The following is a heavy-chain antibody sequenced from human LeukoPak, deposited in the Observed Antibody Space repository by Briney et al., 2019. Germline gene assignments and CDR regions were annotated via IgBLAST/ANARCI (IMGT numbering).Heavy chain of an antibody. CDR1: GYTFTSYD. J-gene: IGHJ3*02. CDR2: MNPNSGNT. V-gene: IGHV1-8*01. Sequence: GVSVQVSCKASGYTFTSYDINWVRQATGQGLKWMGWMNPNSGNTGYAQKFQGRVTMTRDTSISTAYMELSSLRSEDTAVSYCATPTMSHYYDSSGSDDAFDIWGQGTMVTVSS. D-gene: IGHD3-22*01. CDR3: ATPTMSHYYDSSGSDDAFDI.